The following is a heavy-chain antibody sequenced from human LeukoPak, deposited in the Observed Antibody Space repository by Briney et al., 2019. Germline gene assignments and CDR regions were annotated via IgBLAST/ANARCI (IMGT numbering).Heavy chain of an antibody. D-gene: IGHD6-19*01. CDR1: GYTFTSYY. Sequence: ASVKVSCKASGYTFTSYYMHWVRQAPGQGLEWMGWINPNSGGTNYAQKFQGWVTMTRDTSISTAYMELSRLRSDDTAVYYCARGAVAGTHFDYWGQGTLVTVSS. J-gene: IGHJ4*02. CDR2: INPNSGGT. CDR3: ARGAVAGTHFDY. V-gene: IGHV1-2*04.